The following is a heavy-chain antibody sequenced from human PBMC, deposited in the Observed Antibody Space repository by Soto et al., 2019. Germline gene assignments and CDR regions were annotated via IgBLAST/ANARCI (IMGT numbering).Heavy chain of an antibody. V-gene: IGHV3-30-3*01. CDR2: ISYDGSNK. CDR3: ARDPGYSSSWYIDYFDY. Sequence: ESGGGVVQPGRSLRLSCAASGFTFSSYAMHWVRQAPGKGLEWVAVISYDGSNKYYADSVKGRFTISRDNSKNTLYLQMNSLRAEDTAVYYCARDPGYSSSWYIDYFDYWGQGTLVTVSS. CDR1: GFTFSSYA. D-gene: IGHD6-13*01. J-gene: IGHJ4*02.